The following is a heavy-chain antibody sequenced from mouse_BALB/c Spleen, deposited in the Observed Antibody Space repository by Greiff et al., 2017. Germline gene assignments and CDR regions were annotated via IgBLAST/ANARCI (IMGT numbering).Heavy chain of an antibody. CDR3: ARKDYRYDRGFDY. V-gene: IGHV1-80*01. CDR2: IYPGDGDT. D-gene: IGHD2-14*01. J-gene: IGHJ2*01. Sequence: QVQLQQSGAELVRPGSSVKISCKASGYAFSSYWMNWVKQRPGQGLEWIGQIYPGDGDTNYNGKFKGKATLTADKSSSTAYMQLSSLTSEDSAVYFCARKDYRYDRGFDYWGQGTTLTVSS. CDR1: GYAFSSYW.